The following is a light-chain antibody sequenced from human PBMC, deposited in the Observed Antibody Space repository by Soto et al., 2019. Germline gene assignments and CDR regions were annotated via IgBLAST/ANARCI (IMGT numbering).Light chain of an antibody. Sequence: QSVLTQPPSVSGAPGQRVTISCTGASSNIGAGFDVHWYQLLPGTDPKLLISGNNNRPSGVPDRFSGSKSGTSASLAITGLQAEDEADYYCQSYDSSLSGFVFGTGTKVTVL. CDR3: QSYDSSLSGFV. CDR2: GNN. V-gene: IGLV1-40*01. CDR1: SSNIGAGFD. J-gene: IGLJ1*01.